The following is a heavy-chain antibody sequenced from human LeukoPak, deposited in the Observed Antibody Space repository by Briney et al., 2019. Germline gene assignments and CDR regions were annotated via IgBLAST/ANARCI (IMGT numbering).Heavy chain of an antibody. Sequence: SQTLSLTYAVSGGSISSGGYSWSWIRQPPGKGLEWIGYIYHSGSTYYNPSLKSRVTISVDRSKNQFSLKLSSVTAADTAVYYCARVWGDAFDIWGQGTMVTVSS. CDR2: IYHSGST. CDR3: ARVWGDAFDI. D-gene: IGHD3-16*01. J-gene: IGHJ3*02. CDR1: GGSISSGGYS. V-gene: IGHV4-30-2*01.